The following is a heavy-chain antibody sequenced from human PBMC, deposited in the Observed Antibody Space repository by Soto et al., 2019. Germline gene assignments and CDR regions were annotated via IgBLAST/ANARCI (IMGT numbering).Heavy chain of an antibody. CDR1: GFTFSSYA. D-gene: IGHD2-8*01. CDR3: GRAGGILYANWFDP. Sequence: GGALRLSCAASGFTFSSYAMSWVRQAPGKGLEWVSAISGSGGSTYYADSVKGRFTISRDNSKNTLYLQMNSLRAEDTAVYYWGRAGGILYANWFDPWGQGTLVTVAS. V-gene: IGHV3-23*01. J-gene: IGHJ5*02. CDR2: ISGSGGST.